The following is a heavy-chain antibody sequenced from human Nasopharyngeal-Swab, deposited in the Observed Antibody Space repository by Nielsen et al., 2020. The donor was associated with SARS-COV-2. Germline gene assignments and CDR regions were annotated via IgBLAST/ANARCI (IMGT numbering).Heavy chain of an antibody. D-gene: IGHD1-26*01. CDR3: ARDRVSGSYVDY. CDR2: ISYDGSNK. Sequence: WIRQPPGKGLEWVAVISYDGSNKYYADSVKGRFTISRDNSKNTLDLQMNSLRAEDTAVYYCARDRVSGSYVDYWGQGTLVTVSS. J-gene: IGHJ4*02. V-gene: IGHV3-30-3*01.